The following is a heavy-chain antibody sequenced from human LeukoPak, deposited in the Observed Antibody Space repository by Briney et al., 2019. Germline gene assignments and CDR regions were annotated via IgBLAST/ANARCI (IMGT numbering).Heavy chain of an antibody. V-gene: IGHV4-39*07. Sequence: KSSETLSLTCTVSGGSISSSSYYWGWIRQPPGKGLEWIGSIYYSGSTYYNPSLKSRVTISVDTSKNQFSLKLSSVTAADTAVYYCARVRARPTYYYGSGSPPHYYMDVWGKGTTVTISS. CDR3: ARVRARPTYYYGSGSPPHYYMDV. J-gene: IGHJ6*03. CDR1: GGSISSSSYY. CDR2: IYYSGST. D-gene: IGHD3-10*01.